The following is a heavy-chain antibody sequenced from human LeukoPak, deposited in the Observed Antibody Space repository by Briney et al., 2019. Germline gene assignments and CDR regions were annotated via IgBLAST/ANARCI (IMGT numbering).Heavy chain of an antibody. D-gene: IGHD3-22*01. Sequence: PGGSLRHSCAASGFTFSSYSMNWVRQAPGKGLEWVSSISSSSSYIYYADSVKGRFTISRDNATNSLYLQMNSLRAEDTAVYYCARYYDSSGYYCFDYWGQGALVTVSS. V-gene: IGHV3-21*01. CDR3: ARYYDSSGYYCFDY. J-gene: IGHJ4*02. CDR2: ISSSSSYI. CDR1: GFTFSSYS.